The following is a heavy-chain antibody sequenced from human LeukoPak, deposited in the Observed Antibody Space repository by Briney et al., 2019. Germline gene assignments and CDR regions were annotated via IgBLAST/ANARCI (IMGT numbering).Heavy chain of an antibody. CDR1: GYTFTTYT. D-gene: IGHD1-26*01. J-gene: IGHJ6*01. V-gene: IGHV1-18*04. CDR2: ISVYNGNT. CDR3: ATDRIVV. Sequence: APVKVSCKASGYTFTTYTISWVRQAPGQGLEWMGWISVYNGNTNTALKFQGRVTMTADRSTSTAYMELRSLTSDDTAVYYCATDRIVVWGQGTTVTVSS.